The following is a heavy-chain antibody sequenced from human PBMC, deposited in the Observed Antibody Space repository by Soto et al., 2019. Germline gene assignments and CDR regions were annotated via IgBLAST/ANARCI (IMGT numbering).Heavy chain of an antibody. CDR2: ISTSSSYI. CDR3: TRCLVSAYGSGSYDALDY. Sequence: EVQLVESGGGLVKPGGSVRLSCAASGFTFSSYNMNWVRQAPGKGLEWVSSISTSSSYIYYADSVKGRFTISRDNAKKSLYLQMNSLRAEDTAVYYCTRCLVSAYGSGSYDALDYWGQGTLVTVSS. V-gene: IGHV3-21*01. D-gene: IGHD3-10*01. J-gene: IGHJ4*02. CDR1: GFTFSSYN.